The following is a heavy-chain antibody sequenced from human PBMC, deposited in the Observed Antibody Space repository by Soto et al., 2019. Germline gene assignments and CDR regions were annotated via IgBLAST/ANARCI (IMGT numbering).Heavy chain of an antibody. D-gene: IGHD3-22*01. Sequence: QVQLVQSAAEAKKTGASVKVSCKTSGYTFTSYGVSWVRQAPGQGLEWLAWISAWNADTNYAQKIQGRVAVTTDTSTSTGYMELRSLRSDDTAVYYCARALYYHDNSANYYFDYWGQGTLVTVSS. J-gene: IGHJ4*02. CDR3: ARALYYHDNSANYYFDY. CDR2: ISAWNADT. V-gene: IGHV1-18*01. CDR1: GYTFTSYG.